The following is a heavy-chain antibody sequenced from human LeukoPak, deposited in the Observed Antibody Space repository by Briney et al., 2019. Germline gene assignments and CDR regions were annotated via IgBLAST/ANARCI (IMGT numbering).Heavy chain of an antibody. J-gene: IGHJ5*02. V-gene: IGHV4-34*01. Sequence: SETLSLTCAFYGGSFSGYHWSWIRQPPGKGLEWIGEIYHTGSTNYNPSLRSRVTISVDTSKNQFSLKMSTVTAADTAVYYCARKGGGQLVNTRRWFDPWGQGTLVTVST. CDR1: GGSFSGYH. CDR3: ARKGGGQLVNTRRWFDP. CDR2: IYHTGST. D-gene: IGHD1-26*01.